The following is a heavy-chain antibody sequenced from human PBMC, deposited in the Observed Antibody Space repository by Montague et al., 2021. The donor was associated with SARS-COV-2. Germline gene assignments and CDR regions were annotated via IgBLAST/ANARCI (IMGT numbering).Heavy chain of an antibody. J-gene: IGHJ4*02. CDR3: AKLLWFRGGFDY. Sequence: SETRSLTCTVSGGCSSSSSYYWGGIRQPPGKGLEWIGSIYYSGSTYYNPSLKSRVTISVDTSKNQFSLKLGSVTAADTAVYYCAKLLWFRGGFDYWGQGTLVTVSS. CDR2: IYYSGST. D-gene: IGHD3-10*01. V-gene: IGHV4-39*07. CDR1: GGCSSSSSYY.